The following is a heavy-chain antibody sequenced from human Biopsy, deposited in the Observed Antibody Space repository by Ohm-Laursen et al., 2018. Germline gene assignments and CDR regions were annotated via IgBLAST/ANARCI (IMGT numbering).Heavy chain of an antibody. J-gene: IGHJ6*02. CDR3: ARLWGGYHFHGMDV. CDR1: AGAISSYY. V-gene: IGHV4-59*08. CDR2: IYYSGST. Sequence: TLSLTYAVSAGAISSYYWSWIRQPPGKGLECIGYIYYSGSTNYSPSLKSRVTMSVDTSKNQSSLKLSSVNVADTAVYYCARLWGGYHFHGMDVWGQGTTVTVSS. D-gene: IGHD7-27*01.